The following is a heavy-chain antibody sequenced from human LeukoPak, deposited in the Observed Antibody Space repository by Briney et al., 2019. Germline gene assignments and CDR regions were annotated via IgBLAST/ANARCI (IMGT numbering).Heavy chain of an antibody. Sequence: SETLSLTCAVYRGSFSGYYWSWIRQPPGKGLEWIGEINHSGSTNYNPSLKSRVTISVDTSKNQFSLKLSSVTAADTAVYYCARERLVRGVMTYYYYGMDVWGQGTTVTVSS. V-gene: IGHV4-34*01. D-gene: IGHD3-10*01. CDR1: RGSFSGYY. CDR2: INHSGST. CDR3: ARERLVRGVMTYYYYGMDV. J-gene: IGHJ6*02.